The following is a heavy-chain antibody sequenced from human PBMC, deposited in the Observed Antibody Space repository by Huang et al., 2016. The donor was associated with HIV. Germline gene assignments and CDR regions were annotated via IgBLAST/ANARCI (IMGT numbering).Heavy chain of an antibody. D-gene: IGHD3-10*01. V-gene: IGHV5-51*01. Sequence: EVHLVQSGAEVKEPGESLKISCQASGSNFDSCWIGWVRQMPGKGLAWMGVIYPGDSDTRYDPAFLGQVTVSADQSINTAYLQWSSLKAADTAIYFCARQGLWLPPTDPFDYWGQGTPVTVSA. J-gene: IGHJ4*02. CDR3: ARQGLWLPPTDPFDY. CDR2: IYPGDSDT. CDR1: GSNFDSCW.